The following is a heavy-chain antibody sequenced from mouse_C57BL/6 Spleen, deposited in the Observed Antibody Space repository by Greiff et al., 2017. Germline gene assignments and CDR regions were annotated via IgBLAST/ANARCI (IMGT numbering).Heavy chain of an antibody. CDR2: IRLKSDTYAT. CDR3: TVDPPGTWFAC. CDR1: GFTFSNYW. J-gene: IGHJ3*01. Sequence: EVKLMESGGGLVQPGGSLTLSCVASGFTFSNYWMNWVRQSPEKGLEWVAQIRLKSDTYATTYAESVLGRFTISRDDSKRSIYLQINNLRAEGTGIYYCTVDPPGTWFACWGQGTLVTVSA. V-gene: IGHV6-3*01.